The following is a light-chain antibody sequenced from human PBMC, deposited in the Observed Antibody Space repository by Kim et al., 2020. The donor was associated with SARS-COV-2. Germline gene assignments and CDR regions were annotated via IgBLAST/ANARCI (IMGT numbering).Light chain of an antibody. Sequence: PGQTARITCSGDALQKQYAYWYQQKPGRAPVLVIYKDSERPSGIPERFSGSSSGTTVTLTISGVQAEDEADYYCQSADSSGTWVFGGGTQLTVL. CDR3: QSADSSGTWV. V-gene: IGLV3-25*03. CDR2: KDS. J-gene: IGLJ3*02. CDR1: ALQKQY.